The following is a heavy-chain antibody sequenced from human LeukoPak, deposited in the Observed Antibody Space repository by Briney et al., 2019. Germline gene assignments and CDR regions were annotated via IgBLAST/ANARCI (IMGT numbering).Heavy chain of an antibody. Sequence: GGSLRLSCAASGFSFSSYAMSWVRQAPGKGLEWVSSICASASGTYYAGSVKGRFTISRDNSKNTLDLQMNNLRAEDTAVYYCAKAGGGSCHSSLDLWGQGTLVTVSS. CDR2: ICASASGT. V-gene: IGHV3-23*01. D-gene: IGHD2-15*01. CDR1: GFSFSSYA. CDR3: AKAGGGSCHSSLDL. J-gene: IGHJ5*02.